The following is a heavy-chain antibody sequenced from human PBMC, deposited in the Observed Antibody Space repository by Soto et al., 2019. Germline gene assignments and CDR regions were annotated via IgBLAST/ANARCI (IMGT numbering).Heavy chain of an antibody. Sequence: EVQLLESGGGLVQPGGSLRLSCAASGFTFSSYAMSWVRQAPGKGLEWVSAISGSGGSTYYAVSVKGWFTISRDNSKNTLYLQMISLRAEDTAVYYCAKPALFGVVHYVDYWGQGTLVTVSS. D-gene: IGHD3-3*01. CDR1: GFTFSSYA. J-gene: IGHJ4*02. CDR2: ISGSGGST. CDR3: AKPALFGVVHYVDY. V-gene: IGHV3-23*01.